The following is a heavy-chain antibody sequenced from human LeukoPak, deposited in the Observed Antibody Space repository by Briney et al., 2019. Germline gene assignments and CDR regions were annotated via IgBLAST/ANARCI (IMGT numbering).Heavy chain of an antibody. Sequence: GGSLGLSCAASGFTFSSYAMSWVRQAPGKGLEWVSAISGSGGSTYYADSVKGRFTISRDNSKNTLYLQMNSLRAEDTAVYYCAKDRGDSSGYYDYWGQGTLVTVSS. CDR2: ISGSGGST. J-gene: IGHJ4*02. D-gene: IGHD3-22*01. V-gene: IGHV3-23*01. CDR3: AKDRGDSSGYYDY. CDR1: GFTFSSYA.